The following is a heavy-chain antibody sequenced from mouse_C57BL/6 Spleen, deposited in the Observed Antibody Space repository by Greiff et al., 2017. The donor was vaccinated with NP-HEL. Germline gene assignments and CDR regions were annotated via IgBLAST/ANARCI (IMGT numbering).Heavy chain of an antibody. CDR1: GFSLTSYA. J-gene: IGHJ4*01. D-gene: IGHD1-1*01. V-gene: IGHV2-9-1*01. CDR3: ASPFSGSSYGGNYAMDY. Sequence: VQLQQSGPGLVAPSQSLSITCTVSGFSLTSYAISWVRQPPGKGLEWLGVIWTGGGTNYNSALKSRLSISKDNSKSQVFLKINSLQTDDTARYYCASPFSGSSYGGNYAMDYWGQGTSVTVSS. CDR2: IWTGGGT.